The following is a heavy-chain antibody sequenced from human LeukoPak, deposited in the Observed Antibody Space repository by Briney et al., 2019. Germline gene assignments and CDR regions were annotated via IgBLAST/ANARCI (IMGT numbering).Heavy chain of an antibody. CDR3: AKGTRFDP. CDR2: ISYDGSNK. J-gene: IGHJ5*02. Sequence: AGGSLRLSCAASGFTFSSYGMHWVRQAPGKGLEWVAVISYDGSNKYYADSVKGRFTISRDNSKNTLYLQMNSLRAEDTAVYYCAKGTRFDPWGQGTLVTASS. V-gene: IGHV3-30*18. CDR1: GFTFSSYG.